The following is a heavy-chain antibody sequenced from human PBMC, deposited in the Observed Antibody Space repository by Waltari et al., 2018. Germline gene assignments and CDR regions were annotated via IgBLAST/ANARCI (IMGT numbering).Heavy chain of an antibody. Sequence: QGQLVESGGGVVQPGGSLRLSCAASGFTFSTYGVHWVRQAPGKGLEWVAFRRYDGNNQYYGNSVKGRFTISRDNSKNTLYLQMNSLRAEDTAVYYCARGQLTDWGQGTLVTVSS. CDR1: GFTFSTYG. CDR2: RRYDGNNQ. CDR3: ARGQLTD. J-gene: IGHJ4*02. V-gene: IGHV3-30*02. D-gene: IGHD1-20*01.